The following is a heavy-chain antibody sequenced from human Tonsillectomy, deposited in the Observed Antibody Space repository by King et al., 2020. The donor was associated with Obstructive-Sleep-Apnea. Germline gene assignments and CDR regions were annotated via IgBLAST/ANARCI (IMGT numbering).Heavy chain of an antibody. CDR2: ISYDGSNK. D-gene: IGHD1-26*01. V-gene: IGHV3-30*18. J-gene: IGHJ4*02. Sequence: VQLVQSGGGVVQPGRSLRLSCAASGFTFSSSGMHCVRQAPGKGLEWVAVISYDGSNKYYADSVKGRFTISRDNSKNTLYLQMNSLRAEDTAVYYCAKDSGGSNDYWGQGTLVTVSS. CDR1: GFTFSSSG. CDR3: AKDSGGSNDY.